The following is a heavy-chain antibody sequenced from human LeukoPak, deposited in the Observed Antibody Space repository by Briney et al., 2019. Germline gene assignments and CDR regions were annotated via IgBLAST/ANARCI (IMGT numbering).Heavy chain of an antibody. CDR2: IYYSGST. CDR3: ARREWFDP. V-gene: IGHV4-39*01. CDR1: GFTFSSYA. J-gene: IGHJ5*02. Sequence: GSLRLSCAASGFTFSSYAMSWVRQPPGKGLEWIGSIYYSGSTYYNPSLKSRVTISVDTSKNQFSLKLSSVTAADTAVYYCARREWFDPWGQGTLVTVSS.